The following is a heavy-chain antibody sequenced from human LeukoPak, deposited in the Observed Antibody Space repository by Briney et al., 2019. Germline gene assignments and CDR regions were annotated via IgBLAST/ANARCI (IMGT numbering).Heavy chain of an antibody. J-gene: IGHJ4*02. V-gene: IGHV3-30*02. CDR2: IRYDGSNK. CDR1: GFTFSSYG. D-gene: IGHD3-22*01. CDR3: AREDYYDSSGYYQY. Sequence: GGSLRLSCAASGFTFSSYGMHWVRQAPGKGLEWVAFIRYDGSNKYYADSVKGRFTISRDNSKNTLYLQMNSLRAEDTAVYYCAREDYYDSSGYYQYWGQGTLVTVSS.